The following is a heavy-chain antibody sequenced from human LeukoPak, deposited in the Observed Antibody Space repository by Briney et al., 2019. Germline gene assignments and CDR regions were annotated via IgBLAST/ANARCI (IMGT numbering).Heavy chain of an antibody. CDR2: IYYSGNT. CDR1: GGSISSGGYY. J-gene: IGHJ4*02. Sequence: SQTLSLTCTVSGGSISSGGYYWSWIRQHPGKGLEWIGYIYYSGNTYYNPSLKSRVTISVDTSKNQFSLKLSSVTAADTAVYYCAAGIAAAVPFDYWGQGTLVTVSS. V-gene: IGHV4-31*03. D-gene: IGHD6-13*01. CDR3: AAGIAAAVPFDY.